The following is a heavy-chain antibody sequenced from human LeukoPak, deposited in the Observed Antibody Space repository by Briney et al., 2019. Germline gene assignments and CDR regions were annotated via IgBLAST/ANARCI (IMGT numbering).Heavy chain of an antibody. CDR2: ISGSGGST. CDR3: AKDRDSSGWLGAFDI. Sequence: PSETLSLTCTVSGGSISSSSYYWGWIRQPPGKGLEWVSAISGSGGSTYYADSVKGRFTISRDNSKNTLYLQMNSLRAEDTAVYYCAKDRDSSGWLGAFDIWGQGTMVTVSS. D-gene: IGHD6-19*01. J-gene: IGHJ3*02. V-gene: IGHV3-23*01. CDR1: GGSISSSSYY.